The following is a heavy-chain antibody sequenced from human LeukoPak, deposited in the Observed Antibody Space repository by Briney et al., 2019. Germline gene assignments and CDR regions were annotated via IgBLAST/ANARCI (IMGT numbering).Heavy chain of an antibody. Sequence: GGSLRLSCAASGFTFSSYAMHWVRQAPGKGLEWVAVISYDESNKYYADSVKGRFTISRDNSKNTLYLQMNSLRAEDTAVYYCARDRVLRFLEWLSVDAFDIWGQGTMVTVSS. V-gene: IGHV3-30-3*01. CDR1: GFTFSSYA. D-gene: IGHD3-3*01. CDR3: ARDRVLRFLEWLSVDAFDI. CDR2: ISYDESNK. J-gene: IGHJ3*02.